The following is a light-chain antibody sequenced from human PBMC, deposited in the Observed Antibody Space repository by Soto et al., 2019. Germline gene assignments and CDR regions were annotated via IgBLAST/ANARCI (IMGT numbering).Light chain of an antibody. CDR2: DVS. V-gene: IGLV2-11*01. CDR3: CSYAGSYKGV. Sequence: QSVLTRPRSVSGSPGQPVTISCTGTSSDVGGYNYVSWYQQHPGKAPKLMIYDVSKRPSGVPDRFSGSKSGNTASLTISGLQAEDEADYYCCSYAGSYKGVFGTGTKVTVL. CDR1: SSDVGGYNY. J-gene: IGLJ1*01.